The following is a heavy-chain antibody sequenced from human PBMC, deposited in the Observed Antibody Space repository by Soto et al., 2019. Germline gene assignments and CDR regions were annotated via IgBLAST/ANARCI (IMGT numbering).Heavy chain of an antibody. CDR2: INHSGFT. CDR3: ARGHGRVAH. CDR1: GGSFTGYY. V-gene: IGHV4-34*01. J-gene: IGHJ4*02. Sequence: QLQLHQSGAGLLKPSETLSLTCDVSGGSFTGYYWAWIRQPPGKGLEWIGEINHSGFTNYNPSLTGRVTISLDTSRSQFSLKLDSLTAADTSFYLCARGHGRVAHWGQGTLVTVSS.